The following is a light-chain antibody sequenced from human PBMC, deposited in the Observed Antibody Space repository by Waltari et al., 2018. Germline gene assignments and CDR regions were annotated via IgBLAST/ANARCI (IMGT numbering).Light chain of an antibody. J-gene: IGLJ7*01. CDR3: GTWDSSLSGAV. CDR2: KNT. CDR1: SSNIGNNY. Sequence: QSVLTQPPSVSAAPGQRVTISCPGSSSNIGNNYVSWYRQFPGTAPKPLIYKNTERPSGIPGRFSGSKSGTSATLDITGLQAGDEADYYCGTWDSSLSGAVFGGGTHLTVL. V-gene: IGLV1-51*02.